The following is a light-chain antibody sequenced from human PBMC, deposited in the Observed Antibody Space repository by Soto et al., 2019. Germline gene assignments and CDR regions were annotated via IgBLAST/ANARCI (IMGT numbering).Light chain of an antibody. CDR3: SSFTSSNTLV. J-gene: IGLJ2*01. V-gene: IGLV2-14*03. Sequence: QSALTQPASVSGSPGQSITISCTGTSRDIGAYNYVSWYQHHPGKAPKLMIYAVSNRPSGVSNRFSGSKSGNTASLTISGLQAEGEGDYYCSSFTSSNTLVFGGGTKLNVL. CDR2: AVS. CDR1: SRDIGAYNY.